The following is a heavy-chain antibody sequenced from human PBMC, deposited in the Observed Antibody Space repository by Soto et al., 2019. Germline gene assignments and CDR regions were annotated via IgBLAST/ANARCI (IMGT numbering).Heavy chain of an antibody. Sequence: VGSRRLSWAASGFTFSSYEMNWVRQAPGKGLEWVGRIKSKTDGGTTDYAAPVKGRFTISRDDSKNTLYLQMNSLKTEDTAVYYCTTVRQGIAVAPKYYFDYWGQGTLVTVSS. CDR3: TTVRQGIAVAPKYYFDY. D-gene: IGHD6-19*01. CDR1: GFTFSSYE. V-gene: IGHV3-15*01. J-gene: IGHJ4*02. CDR2: IKSKTDGGTT.